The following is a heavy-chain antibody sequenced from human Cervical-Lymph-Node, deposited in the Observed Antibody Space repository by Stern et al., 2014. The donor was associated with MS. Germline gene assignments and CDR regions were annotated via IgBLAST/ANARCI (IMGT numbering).Heavy chain of an antibody. D-gene: IGHD1-1*01. CDR1: GGTFSSYA. Sequence: DQLVESGAEVKKPGSSVKVSCKASGGTFSSYAISWVRQAPGQGLEWMGGIIPIFGTANYAQKFQGRVTITADESTSTAYMELSSLRSEDTAVYYYARDSPRGVHYYYYGMDVWGQGTTVTVSS. CDR3: ARDSPRGVHYYYYGMDV. V-gene: IGHV1-69*01. CDR2: IIPIFGTA. J-gene: IGHJ6*02.